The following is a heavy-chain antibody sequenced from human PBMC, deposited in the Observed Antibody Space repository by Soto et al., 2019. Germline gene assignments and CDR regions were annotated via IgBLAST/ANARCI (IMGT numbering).Heavy chain of an antibody. CDR2: IYYSGST. Sequence: LSLTCTVSGGSISSGGYYWSWIRQHPGKGLEWIGYIYYSGSTYYDPSLKSRVTISVDTSKNQFSLKLSSVTAADTAVYYCARDHFGRGGGVFNYWGQGTLVTVSS. D-gene: IGHD3-10*01. CDR3: ARDHFGRGGGVFNY. CDR1: GGSISSGGYY. V-gene: IGHV4-31*03. J-gene: IGHJ4*02.